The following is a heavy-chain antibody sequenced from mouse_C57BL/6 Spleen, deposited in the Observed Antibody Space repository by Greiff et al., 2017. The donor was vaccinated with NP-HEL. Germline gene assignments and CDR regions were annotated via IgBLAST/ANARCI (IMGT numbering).Heavy chain of an antibody. Sequence: EVKLMESGGGLVQPGGSLKLSCAASGFTFSDYYMYWVRQTPEKRLEWVAYISNGGGSTYYPDTVKGRFTISRDNAKNTLYLQMSRLKSEDTAMYYCARKYYYYGSSPYWYFDVWGTGTTVTVSS. V-gene: IGHV5-12*01. CDR1: GFTFSDYY. D-gene: IGHD1-1*01. J-gene: IGHJ1*03. CDR2: ISNGGGST. CDR3: ARKYYYYGSSPYWYFDV.